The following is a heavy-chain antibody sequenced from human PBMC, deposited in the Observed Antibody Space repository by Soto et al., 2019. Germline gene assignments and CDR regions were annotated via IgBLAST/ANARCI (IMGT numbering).Heavy chain of an antibody. CDR2: IYPGDSDT. CDR3: ARPFDTSGWYDH. D-gene: IGHD6-19*01. V-gene: IGHV5-51*01. J-gene: IGHJ5*02. Sequence: PGESLKISCKGSGYSFTSYWIAWVLQVPGKGLECMGIIYPGDSDTRYSPSFEGQVTISADKSINTAYLQWSSMKASDSAMYYCARPFDTSGWYDHWGQGTLVTVSS. CDR1: GYSFTSYW.